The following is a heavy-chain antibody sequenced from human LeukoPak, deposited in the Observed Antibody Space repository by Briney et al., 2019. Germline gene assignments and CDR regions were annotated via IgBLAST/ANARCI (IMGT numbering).Heavy chain of an antibody. D-gene: IGHD6-6*01. CDR3: ARREYSSSYYYFDY. V-gene: IGHV4-34*01. CDR2: INHSEST. J-gene: IGHJ4*02. Sequence: KPSETLSLTCAVYGVSFSGYYWSWLRQPPGKGLEGIGEINHSESTNHNPSLKSRVTISVDTSKNQFSLKLTPVTAADTAVYYWARREYSSSYYYFDYWGQGTLVTVSS. CDR1: GVSFSGYY.